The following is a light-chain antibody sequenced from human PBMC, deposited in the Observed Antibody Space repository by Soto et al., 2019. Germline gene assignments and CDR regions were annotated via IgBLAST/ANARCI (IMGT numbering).Light chain of an antibody. CDR1: QSVSSSY. V-gene: IGKV3-20*01. Sequence: EIVLTQSPGTLSLSPGERATLSCRASQSVSSSYLAWYQQKPGQAPRLLIYGASSRATVIPDRFSGSGSGTDFTLTISRLEPEDFAVYYCQQYGSSPMYTVGQGTKLEIK. CDR2: GAS. CDR3: QQYGSSPMYT. J-gene: IGKJ2*01.